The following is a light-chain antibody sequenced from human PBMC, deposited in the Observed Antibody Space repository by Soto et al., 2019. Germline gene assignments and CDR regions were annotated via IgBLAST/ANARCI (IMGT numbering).Light chain of an antibody. Sequence: QSALPQPPSVSGAPGQRVTISCTGSSSNIGAGYDVHWYQQLPGRAPKLLIYGNTNRPSGVPDRFSGSKSGTSASLAITGLQAEDEADYYCLSFDSSLSVVFGGGTKLTVL. CDR1: SSNIGAGYD. V-gene: IGLV1-40*01. J-gene: IGLJ2*01. CDR2: GNT. CDR3: LSFDSSLSVV.